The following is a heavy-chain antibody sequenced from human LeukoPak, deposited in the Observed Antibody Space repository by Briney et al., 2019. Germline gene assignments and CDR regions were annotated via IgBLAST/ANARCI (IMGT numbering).Heavy chain of an antibody. Sequence: ASVKVSCKASGCTFTSYYMHWVRQAPGQGLEWMGIINPSGGSTSYAQKFQGRVTMTRDMSTSTVYMELSSLRSEDTAVYYCARSPRMDTAMVTDDYFDYWGQGTLVTVSS. CDR2: INPSGGST. V-gene: IGHV1-46*01. CDR1: GCTFTSYY. J-gene: IGHJ4*02. D-gene: IGHD5-18*01. CDR3: ARSPRMDTAMVTDDYFDY.